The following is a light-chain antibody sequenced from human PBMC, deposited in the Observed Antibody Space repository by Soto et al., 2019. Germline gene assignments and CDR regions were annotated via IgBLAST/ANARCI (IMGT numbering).Light chain of an antibody. CDR2: AAS. Sequence: AIQVTQSPSSLSASVGDSVTITCLTSQGIRSALGWYQQKPGKVPKLLIYAASTLQSGVPSRFSGSGSGAEFTLTISSLQSEDFAVYYCQQYNNWPPWTFGQGTKVDIK. CDR1: QGIRSA. CDR3: QQYNNWPPWT. J-gene: IGKJ1*01. V-gene: IGKV1D-13*01.